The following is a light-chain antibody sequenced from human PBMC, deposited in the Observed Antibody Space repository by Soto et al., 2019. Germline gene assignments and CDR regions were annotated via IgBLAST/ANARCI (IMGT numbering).Light chain of an antibody. J-gene: IGKJ5*01. CDR2: GAS. CDR1: QSVSSSY. V-gene: IGKV3D-20*02. Sequence: VLSRSLGTLYLNTGESATLSCRASQSVSSSYLAWYQQKPGQAPRLLIYGASSRATGIPDRFSGSGSGTDFTLTISGLEPEDFAVYYCQQRSNLLITFCQRT. CDR3: QQRSNLLIT.